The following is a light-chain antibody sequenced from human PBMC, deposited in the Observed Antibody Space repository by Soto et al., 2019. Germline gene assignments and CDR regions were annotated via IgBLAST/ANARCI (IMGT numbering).Light chain of an antibody. CDR3: QQYDKQPVA. CDR1: QDISNF. Sequence: DIQMSKSPSSLSASVGDRVTITCQASQDISNFLNWYHQTAGKAPRLLIYDVSSLQPGVASRFSGSGSGTDFSLTINSLQPEDIGTFYCQQYDKQPVAFGGGTKVDI. V-gene: IGKV1-33*01. J-gene: IGKJ4*01. CDR2: DVS.